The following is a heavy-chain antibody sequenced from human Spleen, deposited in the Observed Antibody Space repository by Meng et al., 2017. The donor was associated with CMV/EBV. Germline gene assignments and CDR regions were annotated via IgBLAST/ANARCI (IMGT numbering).Heavy chain of an antibody. D-gene: IGHD6-13*01. V-gene: IGHV3-23*01. CDR2: ISGSGGST. Sequence: GGSLRLSCAASGFTFSSYAMSWVRQAPGKGLEWVSAISGSGGSTYYADSVKGRFTISRDNSKNTLYLQMNSLRAEDTAVYYRAKPKQQLVLGDYYYGMDVWGQGTTVTVSS. J-gene: IGHJ6*02. CDR1: GFTFSSYA. CDR3: AKPKQQLVLGDYYYGMDV.